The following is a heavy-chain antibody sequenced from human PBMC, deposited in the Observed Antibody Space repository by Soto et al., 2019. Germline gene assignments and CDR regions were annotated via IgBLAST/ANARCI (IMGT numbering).Heavy chain of an antibody. CDR3: AKDRGRRITFGGVIVFTGDY. V-gene: IGHV3-23*01. D-gene: IGHD3-16*02. CDR1: GFTFSSYA. Sequence: GGSLRLSCAASGFTFSSYAMSWVRQAPGKGLEWVSAISGSGGSTYYADSVKGRFTISRDNSKNTLYLQMNSLRAEDTAVYYCAKDRGRRITFGGVIVFTGDYWGQGTLVTVSS. J-gene: IGHJ4*02. CDR2: ISGSGGST.